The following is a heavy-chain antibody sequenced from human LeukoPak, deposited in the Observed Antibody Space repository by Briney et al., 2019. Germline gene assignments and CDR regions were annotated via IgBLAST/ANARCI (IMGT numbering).Heavy chain of an antibody. CDR2: IYYTGSGST. CDR3: ARERGYSYGKQRGQERDLRY. D-gene: IGHD5-18*01. Sequence: PSETLSLTCTVSGGSISSSSHYWGWIRRPPGKGLEWIGSIYYTGSGSTNYNPSLKNRVTISVDTPKNQFSLKLSSVTAADTAVYYCARERGYSYGKQRGQERDLRYWGQGTLVTVSS. CDR1: GGSISSSSHY. J-gene: IGHJ4*02. V-gene: IGHV4-39*07.